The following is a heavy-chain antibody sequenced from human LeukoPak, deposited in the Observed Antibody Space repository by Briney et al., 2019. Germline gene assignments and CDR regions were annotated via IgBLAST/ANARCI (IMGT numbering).Heavy chain of an antibody. J-gene: IGHJ4*02. CDR2: LIPIFGTA. CDR1: GHTLTELS. CDR3: AREVTYYYGSGSYSPGPPDY. Sequence: SLKVSCKVSGHTLTELSMHWVRHAPGKGLEWLGGLIPIFGTANYAQKFQGRVTITADESTSTAYMELGSLRSEDTAVYYCAREVTYYYGSGSYSPGPPDYWGQGTLVTVSS. V-gene: IGHV1-69*13. D-gene: IGHD3-10*01.